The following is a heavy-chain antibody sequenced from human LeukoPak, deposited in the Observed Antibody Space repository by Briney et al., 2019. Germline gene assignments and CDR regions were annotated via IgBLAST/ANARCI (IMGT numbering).Heavy chain of an antibody. D-gene: IGHD3-10*01. CDR2: FYYSGST. Sequence: SETLSLTCTVPGGSITSSNYYWGWIRQPPGKGLEWIANFYYSGSTNYNPSLESRVTISVDTSKNQFSLKLSSVTAADTAVYYCVYYYGSGSVEYWGQGTLVTVSS. CDR1: GGSITSSNYY. J-gene: IGHJ4*02. V-gene: IGHV4-39*01. CDR3: VYYYGSGSVEY.